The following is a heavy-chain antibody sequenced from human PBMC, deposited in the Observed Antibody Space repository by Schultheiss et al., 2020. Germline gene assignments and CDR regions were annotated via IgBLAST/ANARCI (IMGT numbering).Heavy chain of an antibody. CDR3: ARGTVLVAATTYNWFDP. V-gene: IGHV4-59*08. J-gene: IGHJ5*02. D-gene: IGHD2-21*02. Sequence: GSLRLSCTVSGGSISSYYWSWLRQPPGKGLDWIGYIDYSESTNYNPSLESPVIISIDTSRNQFSLKLTSVTAADTALYYCARGTVLVAATTYNWFDPWGQGALVTVSS. CDR2: IDYSEST. CDR1: GGSISSYY.